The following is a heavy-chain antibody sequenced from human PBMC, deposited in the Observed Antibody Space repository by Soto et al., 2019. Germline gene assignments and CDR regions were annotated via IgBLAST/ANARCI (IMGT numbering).Heavy chain of an antibody. D-gene: IGHD6-6*01. CDR3: ARGRIAAPHWFDP. CDR1: GYTFTSYY. J-gene: IGHJ5*02. CDR2: INHSGGST. V-gene: IGHV1-46*01. Sequence: ASVQVSCKTSGYTFTSYYMHWVRQAPGQGLEWMGIINHSGGSTSYAQKYQDRVTITRDTSTSTVYMELSSLRSEDTAVYCCARGRIAAPHWFDPWGQGTLVTVSS.